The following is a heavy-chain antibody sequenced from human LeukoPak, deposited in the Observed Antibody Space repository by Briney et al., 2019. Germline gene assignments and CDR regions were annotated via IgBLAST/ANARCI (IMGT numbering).Heavy chain of an antibody. J-gene: IGHJ4*02. CDR1: GFTFGDYA. CDR3: TRVSYNSDWN. V-gene: IGHV3-49*04. D-gene: IGHD6-19*01. CDR2: IRSTAYGGTT. Sequence: GGSLRLSCTASGFTFGDYAMNWVRQAPGKGLEWVGFIRSTAYGGTTEYAAAVKGIFTISRDDTKSIAYLQMNSLKTEDTAMYYCTRVSYNSDWNWGQGTLVTVSS.